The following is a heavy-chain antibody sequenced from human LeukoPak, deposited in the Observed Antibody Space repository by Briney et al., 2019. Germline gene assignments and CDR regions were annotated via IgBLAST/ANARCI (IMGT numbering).Heavy chain of an antibody. J-gene: IGHJ1*01. CDR3: VRDFSSSSTAYLQH. V-gene: IGHV3-21*01. CDR1: GFTFSSYS. CDR2: ITSSSSYI. D-gene: IGHD6-6*01. Sequence: GGSLRLSCAASGFTFSSYSMNWVRQAPGKGLEWVSSITSSSSYIYYADSVKGRFTISRDNAKSSLYLQMNSLRAEDTAVYYCVRDFSSSSTAYLQHWGQGTLVTVSS.